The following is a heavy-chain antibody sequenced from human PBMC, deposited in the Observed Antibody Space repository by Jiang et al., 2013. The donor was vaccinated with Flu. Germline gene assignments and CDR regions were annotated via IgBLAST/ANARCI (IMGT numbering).Heavy chain of an antibody. J-gene: IGHJ5*02. V-gene: IGHV3-21*01. CDR3: ARDRLAMVPTGNWFDP. D-gene: IGHD5-18*01. CDR2: ISSSSNYI. CDR1: GFTFSGYS. Sequence: GGGLVKPGGSLRLSCAASGFTFSGYSMNWVRQAPGKGLEWVSSISSSSNYIYYADSVKGRFTISRDNAKNSLYLQMNSLRAEDTAVYYCARDRLAMVPTGNWFDPWGQGTLVTVSS.